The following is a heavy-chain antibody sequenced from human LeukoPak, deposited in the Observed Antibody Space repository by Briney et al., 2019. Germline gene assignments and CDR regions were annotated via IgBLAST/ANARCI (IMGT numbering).Heavy chain of an antibody. Sequence: SETLSLTCTVSGGSISSYYWSWIRQPAGKGLEWIGRIYTSGSTNYNPSLKSRVTMSVDTSKNQFSLKLSSVTAADTAVYYCARERAGIAAAGSLYYFDYWGQGTLVTVSS. J-gene: IGHJ4*02. V-gene: IGHV4-4*07. CDR2: IYTSGST. CDR3: ARERAGIAAAGSLYYFDY. D-gene: IGHD6-13*01. CDR1: GGSISSYY.